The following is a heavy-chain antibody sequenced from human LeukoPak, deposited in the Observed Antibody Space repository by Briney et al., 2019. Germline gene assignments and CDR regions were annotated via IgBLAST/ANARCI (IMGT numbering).Heavy chain of an antibody. J-gene: IGHJ4*02. V-gene: IGHV3-15*07. CDR2: IKSKTDGGTT. D-gene: IGHD1-20*01. CDR3: STLTSRGLSDS. Sequence: GGSLRLSCAASGFTFSNAWMNWVRQAPGKGLEWVGRIKSKTDGGTTDYAAPVKGRFTISRDDSKNTLYLQMNSLKSEDTAVYYCSTLTSRGLSDSWGQGTLVTVSS. CDR1: GFTFSNAW.